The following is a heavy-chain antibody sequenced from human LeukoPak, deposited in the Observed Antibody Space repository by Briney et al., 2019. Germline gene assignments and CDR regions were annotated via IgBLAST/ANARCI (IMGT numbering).Heavy chain of an antibody. D-gene: IGHD3-22*01. V-gene: IGHV4-61*02. CDR3: ARDNNDSSGYYPAVYFDY. CDR1: GGPISSGSYY. J-gene: IGHJ4*02. Sequence: SETLSLTCTVSGGPISSGSYYWSWIRQPAGKGLEWIGRIYTSGSTNYNPSLKSRVTISVDTSKNQFSLKLSSVTAADTAVYYCARDNNDSSGYYPAVYFDYWGQGTLVTVSS. CDR2: IYTSGST.